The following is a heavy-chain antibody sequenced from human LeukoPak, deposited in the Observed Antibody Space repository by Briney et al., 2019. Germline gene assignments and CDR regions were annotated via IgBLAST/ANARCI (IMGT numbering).Heavy chain of an antibody. CDR2: VSGGGGGT. Sequence: PGGSLRLSCAASGFTFSSYAMSWVRLAPGKGLEWVSGVSGGGGGTYHADSVKGRFTISRDNSKNTLYLQMNSLRAEDTAVYYCARDHGTAMVTFSRHYYYGMDVWGQGTTVTVSS. V-gene: IGHV3-23*01. CDR3: ARDHGTAMVTFSRHYYYGMDV. J-gene: IGHJ6*02. D-gene: IGHD5-18*01. CDR1: GFTFSSYA.